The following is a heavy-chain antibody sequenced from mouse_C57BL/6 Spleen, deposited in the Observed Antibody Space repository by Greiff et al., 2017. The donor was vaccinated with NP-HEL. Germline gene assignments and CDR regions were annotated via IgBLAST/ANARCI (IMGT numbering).Heavy chain of an antibody. CDR1: GFTFSDYY. J-gene: IGHJ4*01. CDR3: ARGGYGNYLYAMDY. Sequence: EVQVVESEGGLVQPGSSMKLSCTASGFTFSDYYMAWVRQVPEKGLEWVANINYDGSSTYYLDSLKSRFIISRDNAKNILYLQMSSLKSEDTATYYCARGGYGNYLYAMDYWGQGTSVTVSS. V-gene: IGHV5-16*01. CDR2: INYDGSST. D-gene: IGHD2-10*02.